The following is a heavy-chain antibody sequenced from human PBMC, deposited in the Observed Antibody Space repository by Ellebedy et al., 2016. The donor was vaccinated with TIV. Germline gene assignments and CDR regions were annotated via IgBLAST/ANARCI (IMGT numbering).Heavy chain of an antibody. CDR2: THYSGTT. Sequence: SETLSLXCTVSGGSIVSGDSYWSWIRQPPGRALEWIGSTHYSGTTSDNPSLKSRLSISIDTSKNQFSLNLNSVTAADTAFYYCARVLHGDYFDYWGQGTLVTVSS. J-gene: IGHJ4*02. V-gene: IGHV4-30-4*01. CDR3: ARVLHGDYFDY. D-gene: IGHD4-17*01. CDR1: GGSIVSGDSY.